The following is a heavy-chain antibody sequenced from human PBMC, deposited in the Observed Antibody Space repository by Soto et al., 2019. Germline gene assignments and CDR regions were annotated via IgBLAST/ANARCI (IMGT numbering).Heavy chain of an antibody. J-gene: IGHJ3*02. V-gene: IGHV3-53*01. CDR2: IFSGGGT. CDR1: GLTVSTSY. CDR3: VKDTYYYDSSGYDDAFDI. D-gene: IGHD3-22*01. Sequence: GSLRLSCAASGLTVSTSYMSWVRQTPGKGLEWVSLIFSGGGTFYADSVKGRFTISRDNSKNTLYLQMNSLRAEDTAVYYCVKDTYYYDSSGYDDAFDIWGQGTMVTVSS.